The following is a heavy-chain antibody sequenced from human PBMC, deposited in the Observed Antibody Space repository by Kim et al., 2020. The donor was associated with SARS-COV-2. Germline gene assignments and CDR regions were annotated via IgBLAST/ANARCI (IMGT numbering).Heavy chain of an antibody. V-gene: IGHV5-10-1*01. CDR2: IDPSDSYT. CDR3: ARRGRGLQGYYYYGMDV. Sequence: GESLKISCKGSGYSFTSYWISWVRQMPGKGLEWMGRIDPSDSYTNYSPSFQGHVTISADKSISTAYLQWSSLKASDTAMYYCARRGRGLQGYYYYGMDVWGQGTTVTVSS. D-gene: IGHD3-10*01. J-gene: IGHJ6*02. CDR1: GYSFTSYW.